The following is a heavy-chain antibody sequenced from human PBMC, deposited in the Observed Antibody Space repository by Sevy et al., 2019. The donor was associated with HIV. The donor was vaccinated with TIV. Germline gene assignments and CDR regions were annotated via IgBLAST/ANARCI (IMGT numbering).Heavy chain of an antibody. V-gene: IGHV3-21*01. J-gene: IGHJ4*02. Sequence: GGSLRLSCAASGFTFSSYSMNWVRQAPGKGLEWVSSISSSSSYIYYADSVKGRFTISGDNAKNSLYLQMNSLRAEDTAVYYCARDKGYDFWSGYSYIGGFDYWGQGTLVTVSS. CDR1: GFTFSSYS. CDR2: ISSSSSYI. D-gene: IGHD3-3*01. CDR3: ARDKGYDFWSGYSYIGGFDY.